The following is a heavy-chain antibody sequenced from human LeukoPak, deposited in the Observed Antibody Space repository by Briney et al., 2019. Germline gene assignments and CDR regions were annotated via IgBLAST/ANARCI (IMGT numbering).Heavy chain of an antibody. CDR1: GGTFSSYV. D-gene: IGHD3-3*01. CDR2: IIPIFGPA. V-gene: IGHV1-69*05. J-gene: IGHJ6*03. Sequence: SVKVSCKASGGTFSSYVISWVRQAPGQGLEWMGGIIPIFGPANYAQKFQDRVTMTTDTSTSTAYMELRSLRSDDTAVYYCARWDDFWSGPYYYMDVWGKGTTVTVSS. CDR3: ARWDDFWSGPYYYMDV.